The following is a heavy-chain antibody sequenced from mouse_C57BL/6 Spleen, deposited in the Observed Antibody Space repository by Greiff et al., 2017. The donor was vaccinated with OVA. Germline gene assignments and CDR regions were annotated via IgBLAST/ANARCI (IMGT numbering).Heavy chain of an antibody. J-gene: IGHJ1*03. Sequence: QVQLQQPGAELVKPGASVKLSCKASGYTFTSYWMQWVKQRPGQGLEWIGEIDPSDSYTNYNQKFKGKATLTVDTSSSTADMQLSSLTSEDSAVYYCAYYYGSRGGYFDVWGTGTTVTVSS. CDR2: IDPSDSYT. V-gene: IGHV1-50*01. CDR3: AYYYGSRGGYFDV. D-gene: IGHD1-1*01. CDR1: GYTFTSYW.